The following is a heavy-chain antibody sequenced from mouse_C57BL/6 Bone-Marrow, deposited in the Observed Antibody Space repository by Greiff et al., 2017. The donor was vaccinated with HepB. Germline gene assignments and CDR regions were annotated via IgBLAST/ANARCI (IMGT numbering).Heavy chain of an antibody. J-gene: IGHJ2*01. CDR2: ISDGGSYT. CDR3: ARDLFD. Sequence: EVKLVESGGGLVKPGGSLKLSCAASGFTFSSYAMSWVRQTPEKRLEWVATISDGGSYTYYPDNVKGRFTISRDNAKNNLYLQMSHLKSEDTAMYYCARDLFDWGQGTTLTVSS. CDR1: GFTFSSYA. V-gene: IGHV5-4*01.